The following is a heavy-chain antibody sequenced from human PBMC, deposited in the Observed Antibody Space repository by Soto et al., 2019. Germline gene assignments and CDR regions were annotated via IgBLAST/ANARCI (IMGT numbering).Heavy chain of an antibody. V-gene: IGHV1-18*01. Sequence: QVQLVQSGAEVKKPGVSVKVSCKASGYTFTSYGISWVRQAPGQGLEWMGWISSYNGNTNYAQKLQGRVTMTTDTSTSTAYMELRSLRSDDTAVYYCARVITIFGVVTDYFDYWGQGTLVTVSS. CDR1: GYTFTSYG. J-gene: IGHJ4*02. D-gene: IGHD3-3*01. CDR3: ARVITIFGVVTDYFDY. CDR2: ISSYNGNT.